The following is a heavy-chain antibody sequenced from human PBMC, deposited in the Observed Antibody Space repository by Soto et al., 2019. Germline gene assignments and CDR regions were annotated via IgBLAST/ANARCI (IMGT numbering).Heavy chain of an antibody. D-gene: IGHD2-2*01. J-gene: IGHJ6*03. CDR3: AKRYCSSTSCREPYYYYMDV. CDR1: GFTFSSYA. CDR2: ISGGAGST. V-gene: IGHV3-23*01. Sequence: GGSLRLSCAASGFTFSSYAMSWVRQAPGKGLEWVSAISGGAGSTFYADSVKGRFTISRDNSKNTLYLQMNSLRAEDTAVYYCAKRYCSSTSCREPYYYYMDVWGKGTTVTVSS.